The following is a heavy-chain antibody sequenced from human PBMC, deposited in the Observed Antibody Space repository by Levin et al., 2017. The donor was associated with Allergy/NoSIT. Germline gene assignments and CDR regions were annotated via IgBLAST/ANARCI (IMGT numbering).Heavy chain of an antibody. CDR2: IYYSGST. J-gene: IGHJ6*03. CDR3: ARGTDLRYFHCVYWGSGNYCYYMDV. V-gene: IGHV4-59*01. CDR1: GGSISSYY. Sequence: PSETLSLTCTVSGGSISSYYWSWIRQPPGKGLEWIGYIYYSGSTNYNPSLKSRVTISVDTSKNQFSLKLSSVTAADTAVFYCARGTDLRYFHCVYWGSGNYCYYMDVWGKGTTVTVSS. D-gene: IGHD3-9*01.